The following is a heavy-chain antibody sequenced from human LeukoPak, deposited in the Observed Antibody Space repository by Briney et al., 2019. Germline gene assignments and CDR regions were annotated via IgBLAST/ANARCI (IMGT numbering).Heavy chain of an antibody. CDR1: GGSISSDTYY. V-gene: IGHV4-61*02. D-gene: IGHD6-19*01. Sequence: SETLSLTCTLSGGSISSDTYYWTWIRQPAGKGLEWIGRIYTSGSTNYNPSLKSRDTISVDTSKNQFSLKLSSVTAADTAVYYCARYTVARRYFDYWGQGTLVTVSS. CDR3: ARYTVARRYFDY. CDR2: IYTSGST. J-gene: IGHJ4*02.